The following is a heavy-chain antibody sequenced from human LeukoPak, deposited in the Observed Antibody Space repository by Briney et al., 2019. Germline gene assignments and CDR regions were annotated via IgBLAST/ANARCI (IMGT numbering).Heavy chain of an antibody. CDR2: IVGSGVST. CDR1: GFTFSSYA. CDR3: AKPVAGPEYFQH. D-gene: IGHD6-19*01. Sequence: GGSLRLSCAASGFTFSSYAMNWVRQAPGKGLEWVSGIVGSGVSTYYADSVKGRFTISRDNSKNKLYLQMNSLRAEDTAVYYCAKPVAGPEYFQHWGQGTLVTVSS. J-gene: IGHJ1*01. V-gene: IGHV3-23*01.